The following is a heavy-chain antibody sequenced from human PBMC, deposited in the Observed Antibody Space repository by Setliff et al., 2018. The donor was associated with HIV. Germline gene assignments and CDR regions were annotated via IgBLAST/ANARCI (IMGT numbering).Heavy chain of an antibody. D-gene: IGHD2-2*01. J-gene: IGHJ2*01. CDR1: GYSFTFYG. Sequence: ASVKVSCKASGYSFTFYGLHWVRQAPGQGLEWMGWINTNTGNPTYAQGFTGRFVFSLDTSVSTAYLQISSLKAEDTAVYYCARVGCSSTTCPWAWYFDLWGRGTLVTVSS. V-gene: IGHV7-4-1*02. CDR2: INTNTGNP. CDR3: ARVGCSSTTCPWAWYFDL.